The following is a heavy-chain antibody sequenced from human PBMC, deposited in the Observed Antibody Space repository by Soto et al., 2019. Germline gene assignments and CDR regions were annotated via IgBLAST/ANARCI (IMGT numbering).Heavy chain of an antibody. V-gene: IGHV4-31*02. D-gene: IGHD2-8*01. J-gene: IGHJ6*02. Sequence: QVQLQESGPGLVKPSETLSFTCNVSGGSISSGGYYWSWIRQLPGKGLEWIGYIYHRGGTYYNPALKRRITISVDTSKNQFSLKMTSVTAADTAVYFCARAPGRMMNALRYYYGLDVWGHGTTVTVSS. CDR1: GGSISSGGYY. CDR2: IYHRGGT. CDR3: ARAPGRMMNALRYYYGLDV.